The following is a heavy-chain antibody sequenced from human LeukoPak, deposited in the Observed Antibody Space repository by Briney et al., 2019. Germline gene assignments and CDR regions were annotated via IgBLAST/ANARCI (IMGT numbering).Heavy chain of an antibody. D-gene: IGHD5-18*01. CDR3: AKDRGLGYSYGYYFDY. V-gene: IGHV3-23*01. Sequence: GGSLRLSCAASGFTFSSYSMNWVRQAPGKGLEWVSAISGSGGSTYYADSVRGRSTISRDNSKNTLYLQMNSLRAEDTAVYYCAKDRGLGYSYGYYFDYWGQGTLVTVSS. J-gene: IGHJ4*02. CDR1: GFTFSSYS. CDR2: ISGSGGST.